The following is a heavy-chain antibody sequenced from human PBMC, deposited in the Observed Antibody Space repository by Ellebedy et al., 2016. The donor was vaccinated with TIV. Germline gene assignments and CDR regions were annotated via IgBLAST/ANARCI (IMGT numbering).Heavy chain of an antibody. CDR2: IYYSGST. V-gene: IGHV4-39*01. Sequence: MPSETLSLTCVVSGGSISSSNWWSWIRQPPGKGLEWIGSIYYSGSTYYNPSLKSRVTISVDTSKNQFSLKLSSVTAADTAVYYCARLGMGELSRGWGQGTLVTVSS. J-gene: IGHJ4*02. D-gene: IGHD3-16*02. CDR3: ARLGMGELSRG. CDR1: GGSISSSNW.